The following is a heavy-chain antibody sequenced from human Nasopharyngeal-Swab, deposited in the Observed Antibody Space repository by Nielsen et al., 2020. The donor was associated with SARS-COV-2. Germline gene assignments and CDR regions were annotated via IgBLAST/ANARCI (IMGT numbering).Heavy chain of an antibody. D-gene: IGHD2-8*01. Sequence: WIRQPPGKGLEWIGYIYYSGSTNYNPSLESRVTISVDTSKNQFSLKLSSVTAADAAVYYCARVVMVYAIYWFDPWGQGTLVTVSS. CDR2: IYYSGST. V-gene: IGHV4-59*01. J-gene: IGHJ5*02. CDR3: ARVVMVYAIYWFDP.